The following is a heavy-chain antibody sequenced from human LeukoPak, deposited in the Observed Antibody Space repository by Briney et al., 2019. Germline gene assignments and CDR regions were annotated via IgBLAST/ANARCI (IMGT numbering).Heavy chain of an antibody. CDR3: ARDAPPGDV. CDR1: GGSISPYY. V-gene: IGHV4-59*01. CDR2: IHYSGST. Sequence: SETLSLTCTVSGGSISPYYWTWIRQPPGKGLEWVGYIHYSGSTNYNPSLKSRVTISVDTSKNQISLKLNSVTAADTAVYYCARDAPPGDVWGKGTTVTISS. J-gene: IGHJ6*04.